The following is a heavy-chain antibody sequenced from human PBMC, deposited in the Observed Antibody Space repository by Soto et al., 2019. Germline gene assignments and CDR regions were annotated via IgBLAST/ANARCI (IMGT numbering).Heavy chain of an antibody. Sequence: SETLSLTCTVSDGSISSSSYFWAWIRQPPGKGLEWIGSVYYSGSTYYNPSLKSRVIISVDTSKNQFSLSLTSVTAADTAVYYCAREYTYGSNFFDCWGQGALVTVSS. CDR2: VYYSGST. CDR1: DGSISSSSYF. V-gene: IGHV4-39*07. D-gene: IGHD5-18*01. CDR3: AREYTYGSNFFDC. J-gene: IGHJ4*02.